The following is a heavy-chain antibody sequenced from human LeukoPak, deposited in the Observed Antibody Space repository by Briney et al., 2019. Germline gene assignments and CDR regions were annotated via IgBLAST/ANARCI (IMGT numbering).Heavy chain of an antibody. CDR1: GGSISSSY. CDR2: IHYTGST. CDR3: ARSPPLYGDYAQYYFDY. V-gene: IGHV4-59*08. Sequence: ASETLSLTCTVSGGSISSSYWSWIRQPPGKGLEWIGHIHYTGSTNYNPSLKSRVTTSVDTSKNQFSLNLSSVTAADTAVYYCARSPPLYGDYAQYYFDYWGQGTLVTVSS. J-gene: IGHJ4*02. D-gene: IGHD4-17*01.